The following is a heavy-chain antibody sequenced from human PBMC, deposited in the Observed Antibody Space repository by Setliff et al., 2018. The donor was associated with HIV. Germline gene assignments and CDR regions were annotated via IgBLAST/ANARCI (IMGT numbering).Heavy chain of an antibody. J-gene: IGHJ6*03. CDR3: ARSDLDNGSGYFDYYSYYMDV. V-gene: IGHV4-59*08. D-gene: IGHD3-22*01. CDR1: GASISSYY. CDR2: IYYSGST. Sequence: PSETLSLTCTVSGASISSYYWSWIRQPPGKGLEWIGYIYYSGSTNYNPSLKSRVTISVDTSKNQFSLKLSSVTAADTAIYYCARSDLDNGSGYFDYYSYYMDVWGRGTTVTVSS.